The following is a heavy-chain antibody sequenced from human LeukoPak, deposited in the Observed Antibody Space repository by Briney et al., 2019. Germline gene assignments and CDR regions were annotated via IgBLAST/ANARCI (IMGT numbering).Heavy chain of an antibody. CDR3: AKDLIVGARVSGAFDI. V-gene: IGHV3-9*03. CDR2: ISWNSGSI. D-gene: IGHD1-26*01. J-gene: IGHJ3*02. CDR1: GFTFNDYG. Sequence: GGSLRLSCAASGFTFNDYGMSWVRQAPGRGLEWVSGISWNSGSIGYADSVKGRFTISGDNAKNSLYLQMDSLRAEDMALYYCAKDLIVGARVSGAFDIWGQGTMVTVSS.